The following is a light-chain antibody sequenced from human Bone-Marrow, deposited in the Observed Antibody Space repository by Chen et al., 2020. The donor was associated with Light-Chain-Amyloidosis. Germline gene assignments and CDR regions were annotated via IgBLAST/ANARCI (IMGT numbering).Light chain of an antibody. CDR3: QSADSSGTYEVI. Sequence: SHELTQPPSVSVSPGQTARITCSGDDLPTKYAYWYQQKPGQAPVLVIHRDTERPSGISERFSGSSSGTIATLTISGVQAEDEADYHCQSADSSGTYEVIFGGGTKLTVL. CDR2: RDT. J-gene: IGLJ2*01. CDR1: DLPTKY. V-gene: IGLV3-25*03.